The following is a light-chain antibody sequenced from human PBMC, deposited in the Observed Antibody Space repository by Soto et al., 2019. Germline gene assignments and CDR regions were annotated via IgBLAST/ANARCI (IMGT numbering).Light chain of an antibody. CDR3: QQYDDWPPT. Sequence: EIVLTQSPATLSVSPGERATLSCRASQSVRSNLAWYQQKPGQAPRLLMYGASTRASGVPARFSGSGSGTEFTLTISSLQSEDFAVYYCQQYDDWPPTFGQGTKVENK. CDR2: GAS. J-gene: IGKJ1*01. CDR1: QSVRSN. V-gene: IGKV3-15*01.